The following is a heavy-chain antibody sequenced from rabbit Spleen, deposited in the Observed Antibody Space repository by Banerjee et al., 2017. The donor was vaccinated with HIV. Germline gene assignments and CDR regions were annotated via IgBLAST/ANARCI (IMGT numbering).Heavy chain of an antibody. CDR2: IFVRGSGSD. CDR1: GFDFSSNGY. Sequence: QSLEESGGDLVKPGSSLALTCKASGFDFSSNGYMCWVRQAPGKGLEWIACIFVRGSGSDYYASWAKGRFTISKTSSTTVTLQMTSLTAADTATYFCARGQDKSYGYAGAAYTTNVFRLWGQGTLVTVS. D-gene: IGHD6-1*01. V-gene: IGHV1S40*01. J-gene: IGHJ4*01. CDR3: ARGQDKSYGYAGAAYTTNVFRL.